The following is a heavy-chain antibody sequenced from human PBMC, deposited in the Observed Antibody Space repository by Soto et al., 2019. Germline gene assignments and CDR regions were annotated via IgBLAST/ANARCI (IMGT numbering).Heavy chain of an antibody. Sequence: GESLKISCNASGYSFTTYWIAWVRQMPGKGLGWMGIINPGDSDIRYSPSFQGQVTISADNSISTAYLQWSSLKASDTAMYYCARHEQFYYYYYGMDVWGQGTAVTVSS. CDR2: INPGDSDI. CDR1: GYSFTTYW. J-gene: IGHJ6*02. V-gene: IGHV5-51*01. D-gene: IGHD4-4*01. CDR3: ARHEQFYYYYYGMDV.